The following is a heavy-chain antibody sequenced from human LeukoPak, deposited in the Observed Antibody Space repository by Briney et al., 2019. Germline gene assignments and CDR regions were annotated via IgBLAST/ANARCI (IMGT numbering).Heavy chain of an antibody. V-gene: IGHV4-30-4*08. J-gene: IGHJ4*02. CDR2: IYYGGST. Sequence: PSETLSLTCTVSGGSISSGDYYWSWIRQPPGEGLEWIGYIYYGGSTYYNPSLKSRVTISVDTSKNQFSLKLSSVTTADTAVYYCARGQYSGSYYADYWGQGTLVTVSS. CDR3: ARGQYSGSYYADY. D-gene: IGHD1-26*01. CDR1: GGSISSGDYY.